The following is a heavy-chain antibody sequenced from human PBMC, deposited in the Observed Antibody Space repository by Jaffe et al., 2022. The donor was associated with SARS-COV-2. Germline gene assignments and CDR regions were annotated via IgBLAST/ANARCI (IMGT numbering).Heavy chain of an antibody. CDR2: FDPEDGET. D-gene: IGHD3-10*01. V-gene: IGHV1-24*01. J-gene: IGHJ6*03. Sequence: QVQLVQSGAEVKKPGASVKVSCKVSGYTLTELSMHWVRQAPGKGLEWMGGFDPEDGETIYAQKFQGRVTMTEDTSTDTAYMELSSLRSEDTAVYYCATFTAVTMVRGVKSFYYYYMDVWGKGTTVTVSS. CDR1: GYTLTELS. CDR3: ATFTAVTMVRGVKSFYYYYMDV.